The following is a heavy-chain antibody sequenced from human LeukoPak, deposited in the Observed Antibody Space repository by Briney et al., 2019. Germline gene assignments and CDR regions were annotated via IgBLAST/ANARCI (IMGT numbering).Heavy chain of an antibody. Sequence: SETLSLTCTVSGYSISSGYYWSWIRQPPGKGLEWIGNINYSGSTNSNPSLKSRVTISVGTSKNQFSLKLSSVTAADTAVYYCARVVCGGGCYFPYYYMDVWGKGTTVTVSS. CDR1: GYSISSGYY. V-gene: IGHV4-61*01. CDR3: ARVVCGGGCYFPYYYMDV. D-gene: IGHD2-15*01. J-gene: IGHJ6*03. CDR2: INYSGST.